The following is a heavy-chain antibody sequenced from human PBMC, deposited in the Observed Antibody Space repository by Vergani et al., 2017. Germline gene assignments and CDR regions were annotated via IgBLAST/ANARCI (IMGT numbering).Heavy chain of an antibody. D-gene: IGHD4-17*01. CDR3: ARARGYGDYGWYYYYYMDV. J-gene: IGHJ6*03. V-gene: IGHV4-59*01. Sequence: QVQLQESGPGLVKPSETLSLTCTVSGGSISSYYWSWIRQPPGKGLEWIGYIHYSGSTNYNPSLKSRVTISVDTSKNQFSLKLSSVTAADTAVYYCARARGYGDYGWYYYYYMDVWGKGTTVTVSS. CDR1: GGSISSYY. CDR2: IHYSGST.